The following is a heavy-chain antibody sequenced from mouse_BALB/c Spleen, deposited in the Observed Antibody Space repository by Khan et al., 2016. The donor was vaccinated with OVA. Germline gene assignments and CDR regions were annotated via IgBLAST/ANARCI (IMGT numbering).Heavy chain of an antibody. CDR1: GFSLSRYN. Sequence: QVQLKESGPGLVAPSQSLSITCTVSGFSLSRYNIHWVRQPPGKGLEWLGMIWGGGGTDYYSTLKIRLSISKDNSKSPVFLKMNSLQTDDTALYYCGRAYYKYDGYYAMDYWGQGTSVTVSS. J-gene: IGHJ4*01. CDR2: IWGGGGT. D-gene: IGHD2-14*01. CDR3: GRAYYKYDGYYAMDY. V-gene: IGHV2-6-4*01.